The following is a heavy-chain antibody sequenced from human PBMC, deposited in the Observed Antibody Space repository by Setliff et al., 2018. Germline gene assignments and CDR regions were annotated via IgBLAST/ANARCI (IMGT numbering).Heavy chain of an antibody. CDR1: GGSFSGYQ. CDR3: AREVAGTYHYFDP. CDR2: INHSGST. J-gene: IGHJ5*02. D-gene: IGHD6-19*01. V-gene: IGHV4-34*01. Sequence: SETLSLTCVVSGGSFSGYQWSWIRQPPGKGLDWIGEINHSGSTNYSPSLKSRVSISVDKSSNQFSLKLNSVTAADTALYFCAREVAGTYHYFDPWGQGTLVTVSS.